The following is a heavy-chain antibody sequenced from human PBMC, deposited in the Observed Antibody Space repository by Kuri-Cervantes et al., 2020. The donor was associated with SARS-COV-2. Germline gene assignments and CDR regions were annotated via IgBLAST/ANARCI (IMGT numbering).Heavy chain of an antibody. CDR1: GFTFSDHY. J-gene: IGHJ3*02. CDR2: IKQDGSEK. D-gene: IGHD1-26*01. CDR3: AREGVDIVGAPHDAFDI. Sequence: GGSLRLSCAASGFTFSDHYMDWVRQAPGKGLEWVANIKQDGSEKYYVDSVKGRFTISRDNAKNSLYLQMNSLRAEDTAVYYCAREGVDIVGAPHDAFDIWGQGTMVTVSS. V-gene: IGHV3-7*01.